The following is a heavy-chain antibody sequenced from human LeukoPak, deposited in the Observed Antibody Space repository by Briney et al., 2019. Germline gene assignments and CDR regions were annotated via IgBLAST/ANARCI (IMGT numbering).Heavy chain of an antibody. J-gene: IGHJ4*02. CDR3: AKDPLGLMVRGALSYFDY. CDR2: ISGSGGST. V-gene: IGHV3-23*01. CDR1: GFTFSSYA. D-gene: IGHD3-10*01. Sequence: GGSLRLSCAASGFTFSSYAMSWVRQAPGKGLEWVSAISGSGGSTYYADSVKGRFTISRDNSKNTLYLQMNSLRAEDTAVYYCAKDPLGLMVRGALSYFDYWGQGTLVTVSS.